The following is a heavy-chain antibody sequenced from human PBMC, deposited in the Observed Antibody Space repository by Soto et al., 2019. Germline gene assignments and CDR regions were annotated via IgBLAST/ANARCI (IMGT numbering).Heavy chain of an antibody. J-gene: IGHJ4*02. D-gene: IGHD3-10*01. Sequence: QVQLVQSGAEVKKPGSSVKVSCKASGGLFSTYAISWLRQAPGQGLEWMGGIIPLFGTPNYAQRFQGRVTITADESTSTAYMELSRLRSEDTAVDYCARDRDDYGSGNYYNRIDFWGQGTLVTVSS. CDR2: IIPLFGTP. CDR3: ARDRDDYGSGNYYNRIDF. V-gene: IGHV1-69*01. CDR1: GGLFSTYA.